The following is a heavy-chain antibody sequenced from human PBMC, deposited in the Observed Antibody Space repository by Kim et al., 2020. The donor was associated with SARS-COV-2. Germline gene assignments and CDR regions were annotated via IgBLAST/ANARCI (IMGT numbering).Heavy chain of an antibody. Sequence: SETLSLTCSVSGGSISSGGFYWNWVRQHPEKGLEWIGYTYYPGRTFYNPYLQSRITISADASKNQFSLRLRSVTDADTAIYYCARNSPTFGNYGHDVFDIWGQGKMVTVSS. CDR3: ARNSPTFGNYGHDVFDI. J-gene: IGHJ3*02. CDR1: GGSISSGGFY. V-gene: IGHV4-31*03. CDR2: TYYPGRT. D-gene: IGHD4-4*01.